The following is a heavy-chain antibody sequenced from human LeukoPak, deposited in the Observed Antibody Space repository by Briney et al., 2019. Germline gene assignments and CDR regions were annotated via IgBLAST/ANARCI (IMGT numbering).Heavy chain of an antibody. J-gene: IGHJ4*02. CDR2: VSSSSSTI. CDR1: GFTFSSYS. D-gene: IGHD3-9*01. CDR3: ASFDQYYDILTGFTSL. Sequence: PGGSLRLSCAASGFTFSSYSMNWVRQPPGKGLERVSYVSSSSSTIYYADSVKGRFTLSRDNAKNSLYLQMSSLRAEDTAVSYCASFDQYYDILTGFTSLWGQGTLVTVSS. V-gene: IGHV3-48*01.